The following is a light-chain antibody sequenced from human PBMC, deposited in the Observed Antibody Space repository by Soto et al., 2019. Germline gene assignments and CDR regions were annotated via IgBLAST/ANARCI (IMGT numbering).Light chain of an antibody. V-gene: IGLV2-11*01. CDR3: CSYAGNSLWV. CDR2: DVS. J-gene: IGLJ3*02. CDR1: SSDVGGYNY. Sequence: QSALTQPRSVSGSPGQSVTISCTGTSSDVGGYNYVSWYQQHPGKAPKLMIYDVSTWPSGVPDRFSGSKSGNTASLTISGLQAEDEADYYCCSYAGNSLWVFGGGTQLTVL.